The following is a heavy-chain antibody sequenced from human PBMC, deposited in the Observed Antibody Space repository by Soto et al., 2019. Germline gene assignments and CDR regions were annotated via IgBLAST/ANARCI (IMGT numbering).Heavy chain of an antibody. V-gene: IGHV3-30*18. J-gene: IGHJ4*02. CDR1: GFIFSRYG. CDR3: AKDGYNYKYYSDY. Sequence: QVQLVESGGGVVLPGGSLRLSCVGSGFIFSRYGIHWVRQAPGKGLEWVAVVSKDGSNQDYADSVKGRITISRENPKNTVYLIMNSLRVEDTAVYYCAKDGYNYKYYSDYWGQGTLVTVSS. CDR2: VSKDGSNQ. D-gene: IGHD3-10*01.